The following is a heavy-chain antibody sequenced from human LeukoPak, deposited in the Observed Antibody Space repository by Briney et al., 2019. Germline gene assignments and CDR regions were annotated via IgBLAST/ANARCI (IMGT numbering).Heavy chain of an antibody. V-gene: IGHV3-74*01. J-gene: IGHJ4*02. D-gene: IGHD3-10*01. CDR3: VREYYGQLY. CDR2: INDAGSDT. CDR1: GFTGNW. Sequence: QSGGSLRLSCAASGFTGNWMQWVRQAPGKGLVWVSHINDAGSDTKYADPVKGRFTISRDNAKNTLYLQMNSLRAEDTAMYYCVREYYGQLYWGQGTRVTVYS.